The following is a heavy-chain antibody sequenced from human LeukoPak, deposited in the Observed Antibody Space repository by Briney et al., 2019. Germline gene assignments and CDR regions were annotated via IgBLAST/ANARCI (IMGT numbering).Heavy chain of an antibody. J-gene: IGHJ3*01. CDR2: IYPDDSDT. D-gene: IGHD3-22*01. CDR3: ARPNITSYYDSRGYDAFDV. V-gene: IGHV5-51*01. Sequence: GESLKISCMCSGYRFNAYWIAWVRQMPGKGLEWMGIIYPDDSDTRYSPSFQGQVTISADKSVRTAYLQWSSLKASDTAMYYCARPNITSYYDSRGYDAFDVWGQGTMVTVSS. CDR1: GYRFNAYW.